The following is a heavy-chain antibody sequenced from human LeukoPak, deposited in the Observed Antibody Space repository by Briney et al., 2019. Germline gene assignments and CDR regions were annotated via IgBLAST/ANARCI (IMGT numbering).Heavy chain of an antibody. D-gene: IGHD4-17*01. J-gene: IGHJ1*01. CDR2: IRSSSAYI. Sequence: GGSLRLSCEASGFTFSTYSMNWVRQAPGKGLEWVSSIRSSSAYIYYADSVKGRFTISRDNAKNSLYLQMNSLRAEDTAVYYCARDLTTATTAYLHHWGQGTLVIVSS. V-gene: IGHV3-21*01. CDR1: GFTFSTYS. CDR3: ARDLTTATTAYLHH.